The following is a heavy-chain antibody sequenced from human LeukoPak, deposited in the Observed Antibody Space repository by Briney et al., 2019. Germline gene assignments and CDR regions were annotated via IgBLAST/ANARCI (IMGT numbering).Heavy chain of an antibody. CDR1: GGSISGYY. CDR2: IYTSGYT. CDR3: AREPLWSGYSYYYYYMDV. V-gene: IGHV4-4*07. D-gene: IGHD3-3*01. Sequence: SETLSLTCTVSGGSISGYYWSWIRQPAGKGLEWIGRIYTSGYTNSNPSLKSRVTMSVDTSKNQFSLKLSSVTAADTAAYYCAREPLWSGYSYYYYYMDVWGKGTTVTVSS. J-gene: IGHJ6*03.